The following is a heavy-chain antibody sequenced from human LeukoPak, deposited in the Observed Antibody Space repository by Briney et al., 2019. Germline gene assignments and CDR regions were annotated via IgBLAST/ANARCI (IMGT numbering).Heavy chain of an antibody. CDR2: IYHSGST. J-gene: IGHJ4*02. Sequence: SETLSLTCAVSGGSISSSNWWSWVRQPPGKGLEWIGEIYHSGSTNYNPSLKSRVTISVDTSKNQFSLKLSSVTAADTAVYYCARLYSSSWSQQYYFDYWGQGTLVTVSS. CDR3: ARLYSSSWSQQYYFDY. D-gene: IGHD6-13*01. CDR1: GGSISSSNW. V-gene: IGHV4-4*02.